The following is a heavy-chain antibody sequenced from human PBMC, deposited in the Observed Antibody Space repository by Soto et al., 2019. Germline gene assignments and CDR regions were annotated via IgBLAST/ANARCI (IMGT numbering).Heavy chain of an antibody. CDR1: GGTFSSYA. Sequence: EASVKVSCKASGGTFSSYAISWVRQAPGQGLEWMGGIIPIFGTANYAQKFQGRVTITADESTSTAYMELSSLRSEDTAVYYCARRDPDTAMVTSNYYYYGMDVWGQGTTVTVSS. CDR3: ARRDPDTAMVTSNYYYYGMDV. D-gene: IGHD5-18*01. J-gene: IGHJ6*02. CDR2: IIPIFGTA. V-gene: IGHV1-69*13.